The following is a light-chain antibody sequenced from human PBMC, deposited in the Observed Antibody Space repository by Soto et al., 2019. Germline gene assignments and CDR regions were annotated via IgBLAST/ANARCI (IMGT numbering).Light chain of an antibody. V-gene: IGKV3-20*01. CDR1: QSVDSNY. Sequence: EIVLTQSPGTLSLSPGEGATLSCRASQSVDSNYLAWYQKKPGQSPRLLIYGASSRATGIPDRFSGSGSGTDFPLTISSLEPEDFAVYYCQQYGSSRNTFGGGTKVEIK. J-gene: IGKJ4*01. CDR3: QQYGSSRNT. CDR2: GAS.